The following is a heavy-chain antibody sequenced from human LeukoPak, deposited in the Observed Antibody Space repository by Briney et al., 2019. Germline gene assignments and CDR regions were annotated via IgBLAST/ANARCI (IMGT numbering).Heavy chain of an antibody. CDR2: IYSGGRT. CDR3: AKEEGYIAHYGMDV. D-gene: IGHD3-16*02. J-gene: IGHJ6*02. Sequence: GGSLRLSCAASGFTVSSNYMSWVRQAPGKGLEWVSVIYSGGRTEYADSVKGRFTISRDNSKNTLYLQMNSLRAEDTAVYYCAKEEGYIAHYGMDVWGQGTTVTVSS. CDR1: GFTVSSNY. V-gene: IGHV3-66*01.